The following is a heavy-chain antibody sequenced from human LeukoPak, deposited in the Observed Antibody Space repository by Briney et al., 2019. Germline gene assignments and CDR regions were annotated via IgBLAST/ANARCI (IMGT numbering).Heavy chain of an antibody. J-gene: IGHJ4*02. V-gene: IGHV3-74*01. Sequence: GGSLRLSCAASGFTFRSYWMHWVRQAPGKGLVWVSRINSDGSSTNYADSVKGRFTISRDNSKNTLYLQMNSLRAEDTAVYYCAKDRWDLWFGYWGQGTLVTVSS. D-gene: IGHD3-10*01. CDR1: GFTFRSYW. CDR3: AKDRWDLWFGY. CDR2: INSDGSST.